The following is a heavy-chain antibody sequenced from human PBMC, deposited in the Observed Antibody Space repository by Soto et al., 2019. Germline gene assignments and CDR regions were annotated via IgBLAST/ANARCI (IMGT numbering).Heavy chain of an antibody. V-gene: IGHV1-69*01. CDR2: IIPIFGTA. Sequence: QVQLVQSGAEMMKPGSSVKVSCKASGGTFSSYAISWVRQATGQGLEWMGGIIPIFGTANYAQKFQGRVTITADESTSTAYMQLSSLRSEDSAVYYFARGQEVRGHDYWGQVTLVTVSS. CDR3: ARGQEVRGHDY. D-gene: IGHD3-22*01. J-gene: IGHJ4*02. CDR1: GGTFSSYA.